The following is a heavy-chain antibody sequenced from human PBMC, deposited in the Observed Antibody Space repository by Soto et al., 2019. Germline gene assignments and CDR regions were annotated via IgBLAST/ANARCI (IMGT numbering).Heavy chain of an antibody. Sequence: TSETLSLTCTVSGGSMRTYYWGWIRQPAGKPLEWIGRIYPSGTTNYNPSLKSRVTLSLDTSKKQFSLNLSSVTAADTAVYYCAREGASGLGMDVWGQGPTGTASS. CDR2: IYPSGTT. V-gene: IGHV4-4*07. CDR1: GGSMRTYY. CDR3: AREGASGLGMDV. J-gene: IGHJ6*02. D-gene: IGHD1-26*01.